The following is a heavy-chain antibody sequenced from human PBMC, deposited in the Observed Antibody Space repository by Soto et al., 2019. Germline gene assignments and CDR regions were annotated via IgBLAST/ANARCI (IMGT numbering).Heavy chain of an antibody. CDR2: TYYSGST. V-gene: IGHV4-59*01. J-gene: IGHJ4*02. D-gene: IGHD3-22*01. Sequence: SETLSLTCTVSGGSISSYYWSWIRQPPGKGLEWIGYTYYSGSTNYNPSLKSRVTISVDTSKNQFSLKLSSVTAADTAVYYCATTYSDYYDSSGYYYPFDYWGQGTLVTVSS. CDR3: ATTYSDYYDSSGYYYPFDY. CDR1: GGSISSYY.